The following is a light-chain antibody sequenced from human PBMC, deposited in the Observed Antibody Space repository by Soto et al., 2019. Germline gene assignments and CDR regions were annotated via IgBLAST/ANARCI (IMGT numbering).Light chain of an antibody. V-gene: IGKV1-39*01. CDR1: QSISSY. Sequence: DIQMTQSPSPLSASVGDRVTITCRASQSISSYLNWYQQKPGKAPKLLIYAASSLQSGVPSRFRCSGSGTDFPLTISSLQPEDFATYFCQQSLSNLITFGQGTRLEIK. CDR2: AAS. J-gene: IGKJ5*01. CDR3: QQSLSNLIT.